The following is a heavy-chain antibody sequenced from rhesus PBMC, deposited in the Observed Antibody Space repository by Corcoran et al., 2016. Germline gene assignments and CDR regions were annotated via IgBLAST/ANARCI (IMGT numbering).Heavy chain of an antibody. V-gene: IGHV3S5*01. CDR3: AKDLYSGSWNGDGLDS. CDR1: GFTFSSYG. J-gene: IGHJ6*01. D-gene: IGHD6-25*01. Sequence: EVQLVESGGGLVQPGGSLRLSCAASGFTFSSYGMSWVRQAPGKGLEWVSYISNGGGSTYSAYSVKGRCTISSDNSKNTLSLQMNSLRAEDTAVYYWAKDLYSGSWNGDGLDSWGQGVVVTVSS. CDR2: ISNGGGST.